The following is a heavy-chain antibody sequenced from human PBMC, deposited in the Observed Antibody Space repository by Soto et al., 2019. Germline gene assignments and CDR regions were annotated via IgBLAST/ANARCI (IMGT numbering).Heavy chain of an antibody. CDR2: IYYSGST. J-gene: IGHJ5*02. V-gene: IGHV4-39*01. CDR3: ARTRSGGDYGDYEGWFDP. CDR1: GGSISSGSYY. Sequence: TLSLTFTVSGGSISSGSYYWGWIRQPPEKGLEWIGIIYYSGSTYYNPSLKSRVTISVDTSKNQFSLKLRSVTAADTAVYYCARTRSGGDYGDYEGWFDPWRQGTLVTVSS. D-gene: IGHD4-17*01.